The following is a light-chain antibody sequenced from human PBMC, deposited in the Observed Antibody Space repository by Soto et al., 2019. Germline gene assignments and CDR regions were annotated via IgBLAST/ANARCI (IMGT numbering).Light chain of an antibody. J-gene: IGKJ1*01. CDR2: GAS. CDR3: QYYGSSPT. Sequence: EIVLTQSPGTLSVSPGERATLSCRASQSFASRFLAWYQQKPGQGPRLLIYGASARATGIPDRFSGSGSGTDFTLTISRLEPEDFGVYSCQYYGSSPTFGQGTKVEIK. CDR1: QSFASRF. V-gene: IGKV3-20*01.